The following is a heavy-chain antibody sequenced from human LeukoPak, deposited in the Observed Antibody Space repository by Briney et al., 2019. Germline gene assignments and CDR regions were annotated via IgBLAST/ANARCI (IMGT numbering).Heavy chain of an antibody. Sequence: GGSLRLSCAASGFTFSSYAMSWVRQAPGRGPEWVANIKADGSEKHYVDSVKGRFTISRDNAKNSLYLQMNSLRAEDTAVYYCARDSSARDWGQGTLVIVSS. CDR1: GFTFSSYA. CDR2: IKADGSEK. D-gene: IGHD3-22*01. CDR3: ARDSSARD. V-gene: IGHV3-7*01. J-gene: IGHJ4*02.